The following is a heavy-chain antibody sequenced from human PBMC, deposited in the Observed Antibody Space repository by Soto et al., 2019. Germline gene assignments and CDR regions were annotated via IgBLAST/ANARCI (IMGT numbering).Heavy chain of an antibody. V-gene: IGHV3-15*07. CDR1: GFTFSNAW. CDR3: ARSVVTAIPYYTPFDY. CDR2: IKRKTDGGTA. J-gene: IGHJ4*02. Sequence: GGSLRLSCAASGFTFSNAWMNWVRQTPGKGLEWVGRIKRKTDGGTADHAAPVQGRLTISRDDSKNTLYLQMNSLKIEDTAVYYCARSVVTAIPYYTPFDYWGQGTLVTVSS. D-gene: IGHD2-21*02.